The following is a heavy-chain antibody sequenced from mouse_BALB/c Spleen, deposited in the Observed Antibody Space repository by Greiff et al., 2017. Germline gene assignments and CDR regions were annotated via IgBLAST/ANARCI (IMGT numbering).Heavy chain of an antibody. CDR3: ARYGYYKDAMDY. V-gene: IGHV3-2*02. Sequence: VQLQQSGPGLVKPSQSLSLTCTVTGYSITSDYAWNWIRQFPGNKLEWMGYISYSGSTSYNPSLKSRISITRDTSKNQFFLQLNSVTTEDTATYYCARYGYYKDAMDYWGQGTSVTVSS. CDR1: GYSITSDYA. D-gene: IGHD2-3*01. J-gene: IGHJ4*01. CDR2: ISYSGST.